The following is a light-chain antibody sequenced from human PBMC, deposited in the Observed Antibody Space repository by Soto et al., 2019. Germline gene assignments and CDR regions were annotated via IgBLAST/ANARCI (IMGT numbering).Light chain of an antibody. CDR3: QQDASLPYT. V-gene: IGKV1-12*01. CDR2: AAS. J-gene: IGKJ2*01. CDR1: QGISTS. Sequence: DIQMTQFPSTVSASVGDRVTITCRARQGISTSLGWYQQKPGKAPSLLISAASTLQSGFPSRFSGSGSGPDFTLTISSLQPADFATDYCQQDASLPYTLGPGTKVEIK.